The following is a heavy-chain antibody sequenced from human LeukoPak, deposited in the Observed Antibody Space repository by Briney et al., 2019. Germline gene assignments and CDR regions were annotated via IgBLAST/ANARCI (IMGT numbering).Heavy chain of an antibody. Sequence: AAVTVSCKASGYTFTSYYMHWVRQATGQGLEWMGWMNPNSGNTGYAQNLQGRVTMTRNTSISTAYMELSSLRSEDTAAYYCARTYYYGSGKYYYYMDVWGKGTTVTVSS. V-gene: IGHV1-8*02. CDR2: MNPNSGNT. J-gene: IGHJ6*03. D-gene: IGHD3-10*01. CDR1: GYTFTSYY. CDR3: ARTYYYGSGKYYYYMDV.